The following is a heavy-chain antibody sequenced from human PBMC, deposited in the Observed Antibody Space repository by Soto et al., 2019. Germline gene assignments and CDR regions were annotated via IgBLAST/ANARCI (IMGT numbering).Heavy chain of an antibody. CDR1: GGSFSGYY. V-gene: IGHV4-34*01. CDR2: INHSGST. Sequence: QVQLQQWGAGLLKPSETLSLTCAVYGGSFSGYYWSWIRQPPGKGLEWIGEINHSGSTNYNPSLKSRVTISVDTSKNQFSLKLSSVTAADTAMYYCARRLVVPAAIDYWGQGTLVTVSS. J-gene: IGHJ4*02. D-gene: IGHD2-2*01. CDR3: ARRLVVPAAIDY.